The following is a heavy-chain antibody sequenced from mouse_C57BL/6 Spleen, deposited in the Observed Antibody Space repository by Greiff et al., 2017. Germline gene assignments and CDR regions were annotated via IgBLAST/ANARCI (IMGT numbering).Heavy chain of an antibody. Sequence: QVQLQQPGTELVKPGASVKLSCKASGYTFTSYWMHWVKQRPGQGLEWIGNINPSNGGTNYNEKFKSKATLAVDKSSSTAYMQLSSLTSEDSAVCYCARGATMVTTNYFDYWGQGTTLTVSA. CDR3: ARGATMVTTNYFDY. V-gene: IGHV1-53*01. CDR1: GYTFTSYW. CDR2: INPSNGGT. D-gene: IGHD2-2*01. J-gene: IGHJ2*01.